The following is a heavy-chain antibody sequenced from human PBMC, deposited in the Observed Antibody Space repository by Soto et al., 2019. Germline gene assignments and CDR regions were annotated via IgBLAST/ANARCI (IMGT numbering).Heavy chain of an antibody. CDR3: AREENELSFYNSYSGYGMDV. CDR1: GCTFSSYG. J-gene: IGHJ6*02. V-gene: IGHV3-33*01. D-gene: IGHD3-10*01. CDR2: IWYDGSNK. Sequence: GGSLRLSCAASGCTFSSYGMHWVRQAPGKGLEWVAVIWYDGSNKYYADSVKGRFTISRDNSKNTLYLQMNSLRAEDTAVYYCAREENELSFYNSYSGYGMDVWGQGTTVTVSS.